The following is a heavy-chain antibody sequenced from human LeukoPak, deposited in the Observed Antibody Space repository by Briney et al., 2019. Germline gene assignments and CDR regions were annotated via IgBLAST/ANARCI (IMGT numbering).Heavy chain of an antibody. CDR2: ISAYNGNI. V-gene: IGHV1-18*01. CDR3: ARPVFSGSYGAMDV. CDR1: GYTFTTNG. D-gene: IGHD1-26*01. J-gene: IGHJ6*02. Sequence: ASVKVSCKASGYTFTTNGINWVRQAPGQGLEWMGWISAYNGNINYAQKVQGRVTMTTDTSTSTAYMELRSLRSDDTAVYYCARPVFSGSYGAMDVWGQGTTVTVSS.